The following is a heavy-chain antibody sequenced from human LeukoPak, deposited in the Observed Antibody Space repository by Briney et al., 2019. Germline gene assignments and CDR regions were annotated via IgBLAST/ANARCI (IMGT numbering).Heavy chain of an antibody. Sequence: SVKVSCKVSGYTLTELSKHWVRQAPGKGLEWMGGFDPEDGETIYAQKFQGRVTMTRDTSTSTVYMELSSLRSEDTAVYYCAREGFPPKISDFWSGLGPYYYYGMDVWGQGTTVTVSS. CDR1: GYTLTELS. J-gene: IGHJ6*02. V-gene: IGHV1-24*01. CDR3: AREGFPPKISDFWSGLGPYYYYGMDV. D-gene: IGHD3-3*01. CDR2: FDPEDGET.